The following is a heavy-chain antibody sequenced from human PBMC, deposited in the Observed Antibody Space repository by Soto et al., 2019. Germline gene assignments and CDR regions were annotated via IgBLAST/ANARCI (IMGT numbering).Heavy chain of an antibody. CDR2: ISYDGSHQ. V-gene: IGHV3-30*18. CDR1: GFTFSNYG. J-gene: IGHJ5*02. CDR3: AKEPKCCISGSHFLDNWFDP. Sequence: PGGSLRLPCAASGFTFSNYGMHWLRQTPGKRLESLAVISYDGSHQFYTHSVKGRLTISRDNSKNTLYLQMNSLKAEEGAMYYCAKEPKCCISGSHFLDNWFDPWGQGTLETVCS. D-gene: IGHD3-3*02.